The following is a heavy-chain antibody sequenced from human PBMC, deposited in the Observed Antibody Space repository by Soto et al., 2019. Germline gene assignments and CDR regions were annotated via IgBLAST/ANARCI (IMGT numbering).Heavy chain of an antibody. J-gene: IGHJ5*02. D-gene: IGHD3-10*01. V-gene: IGHV4-34*01. CDR3: AGGRDTVVRGVMNWFDP. Sequence: QVQLQQWGAGLLKSSETLSLTCAVYGGSFSGYYWNWLHQPPGEGLEWIGKIDQSGSTNYNPSLKRRVTSSAXXYXSXXSLKLPSVTAMDTAVYYCAGGRDTVVRGVMNWFDPWGQGTLVTVSS. CDR2: IDQSGST. CDR1: GGSFSGYY.